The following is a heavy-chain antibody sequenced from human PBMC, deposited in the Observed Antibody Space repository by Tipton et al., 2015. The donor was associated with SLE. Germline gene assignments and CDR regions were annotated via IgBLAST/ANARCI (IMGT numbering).Heavy chain of an antibody. CDR3: ARWNDAYNYYGMDV. Sequence: TLSLTCTVSGGSISGYYWSWIRQPPGKGLEWIGYIYHSGSTNYNPSLKSRVNISVDTSKNQFSLKLSSVTAADTAVYYCARWNDAYNYYGMDVWGQGTTVTVSS. CDR1: GGSISGYY. CDR2: IYHSGST. V-gene: IGHV4-59*01. D-gene: IGHD1-1*01. J-gene: IGHJ6*02.